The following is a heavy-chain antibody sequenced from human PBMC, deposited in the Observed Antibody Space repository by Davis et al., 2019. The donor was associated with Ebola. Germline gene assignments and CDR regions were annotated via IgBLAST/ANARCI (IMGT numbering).Heavy chain of an antibody. J-gene: IGHJ6*02. CDR1: GGSVSSGSYY. D-gene: IGHD3-22*01. CDR2: IYYSGNT. Sequence: MPSETLSLTCIVSGGSVSSGSYYWSWIRQPPGKGLEWIGYIYYSGNTNYNPSLKSRVTISVYTSKNQFSLKLSSVTAADTAVYYCARFPYYYDSSGYGVPYYYGMDVWGQGTTVTVSS. CDR3: ARFPYYYDSSGYGVPYYYGMDV. V-gene: IGHV4-61*01.